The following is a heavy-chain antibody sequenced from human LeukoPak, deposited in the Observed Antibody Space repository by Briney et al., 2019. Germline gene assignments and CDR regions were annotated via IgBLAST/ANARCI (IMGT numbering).Heavy chain of an antibody. Sequence: GGSLRLSCAGSGFTFSSYSMTWVRQAPGKGLEWVSSISSTSAYIHYADSVKGRFTISRDNVDNVVYLEMNSLGAEDTATYYCARVAVSGPTGWFDSWGQGTLVIVSS. V-gene: IGHV3-21*01. CDR3: ARVAVSGPTGWFDS. D-gene: IGHD2-8*02. CDR2: ISSTSAYI. J-gene: IGHJ5*01. CDR1: GFTFSSYS.